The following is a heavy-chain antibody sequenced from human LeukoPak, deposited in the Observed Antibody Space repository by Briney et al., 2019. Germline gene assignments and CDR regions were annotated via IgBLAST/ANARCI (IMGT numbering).Heavy chain of an antibody. CDR3: AKNLGPFDV. J-gene: IGHJ3*01. Sequence: PGGSLRLSCAASGFTFNDFAMTWVRQAPGMGLEWVSSIGDAGTYYADSVKGRFTISRDNSKNMLYLQLNSLRAGDTAMYYCAKNLGPFDVRGQGTMVTVSS. CDR2: IGDAGT. CDR1: GFTFNDFA. V-gene: IGHV3-23*01. D-gene: IGHD3-16*01.